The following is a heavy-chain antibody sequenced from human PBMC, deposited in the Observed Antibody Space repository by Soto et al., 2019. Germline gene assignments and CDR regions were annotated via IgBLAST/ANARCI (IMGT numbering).Heavy chain of an antibody. D-gene: IGHD6-13*01. CDR1: GFTFSSYA. CDR3: AKDFEEQLGSFDYGMDV. V-gene: IGHV3-23*01. J-gene: IGHJ6*02. CDR2: ISGSGGST. Sequence: GSLRLSCAASGFTFSSYAMSWVRQAPGKGLEWVSAISGSGGSTYYADSVKGRFTISRDNSKNTLYLQMNSLRAEDTAVYYCAKDFEEQLGSFDYGMDVWGQGTTVTVSS.